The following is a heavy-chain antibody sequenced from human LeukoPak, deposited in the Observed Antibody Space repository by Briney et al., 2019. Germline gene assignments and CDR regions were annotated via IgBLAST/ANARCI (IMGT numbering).Heavy chain of an antibody. J-gene: IGHJ6*02. Sequence: SETLSLTCTVSGGSISSGGYYWSWIRQHPGKGLELIGYIYYSGSTYYNPSLKSRVTISVDTSKNQFSLKLSSVTAADTAVYYCARTGYCSGGSCRGGSYYYYYYGMDVWGQGTTVTVSS. CDR3: ARTGYCSGGSCRGGSYYYYYYGMDV. V-gene: IGHV4-31*03. D-gene: IGHD2-15*01. CDR1: GGSISSGGYY. CDR2: IYYSGST.